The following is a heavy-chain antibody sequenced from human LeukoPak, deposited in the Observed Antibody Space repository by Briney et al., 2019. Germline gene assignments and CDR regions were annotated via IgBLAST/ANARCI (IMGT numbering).Heavy chain of an antibody. V-gene: IGHV3-53*01. Sequence: GGSLRLSCAASGFTVSSNYMSWVRQAPGKGLEWVSVIYGGGSTYYADSVKGRFTISRDNSKNTLYLQMNSLRAEDTAVYYCASIKVAVAGSGAWGQGTLVTVSS. J-gene: IGHJ4*02. CDR1: GFTVSSNY. CDR2: IYGGGST. D-gene: IGHD6-19*01. CDR3: ASIKVAVAGSGA.